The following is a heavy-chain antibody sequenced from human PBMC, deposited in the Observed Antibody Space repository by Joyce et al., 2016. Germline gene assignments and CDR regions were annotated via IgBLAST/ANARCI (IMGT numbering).Heavy chain of an antibody. J-gene: IGHJ5*02. Sequence: EVQLVESGGGLVQPGGSLRLSCAASGFSFSGYWIHWVRQAPGKGLVWVSRINTDGSSTRFADSVKGRFTISRDNAKNTLYLQMNSLRAEDTAVYYCVRGISARPRGPNWFDPWGQGTLVTVSS. CDR2: INTDGSST. D-gene: IGHD6-6*01. CDR1: GFSFSGYW. CDR3: VRGISARPRGPNWFDP. V-gene: IGHV3-74*01.